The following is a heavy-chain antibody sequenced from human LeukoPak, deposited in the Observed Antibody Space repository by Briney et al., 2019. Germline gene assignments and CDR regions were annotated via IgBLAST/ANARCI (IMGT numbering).Heavy chain of an antibody. CDR3: AKDNTIASRPVFDS. J-gene: IGHJ4*02. CDR2: ISSNDTYT. CDR1: GFTIHKFA. V-gene: IGHV3-23*01. Sequence: RGSLRPSCVASGFTIHKFAMNWVRPAPGQWLEWVSTISSNDTYTYYAAPGKCTFTISRDNSKNTQYLQTNSLRAEDTAIYYCAKDNTIASRPVFDSWGQGTLVTVHS. D-gene: IGHD6-6*01.